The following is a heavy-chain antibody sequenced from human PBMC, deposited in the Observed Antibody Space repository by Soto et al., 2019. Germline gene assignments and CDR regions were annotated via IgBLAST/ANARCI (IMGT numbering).Heavy chain of an antibody. CDR2: ISYHGSNK. V-gene: IGHV3-30-3*01. D-gene: IGHD2-15*01. J-gene: IGHJ4*02. CDR1: GFTFSTYA. CDR3: ARDLPQYCSAGSCYPDS. Sequence: GGSLRLPCAASGFTFSTYAMHWVRQAPGKGLAWVAIISYHGSNKYYADSVKGRFTISRDDPNNTLYLQMNSLRPEDTAVYYCARDLPQYCSAGSCYPDSWGQGTLVTVSS.